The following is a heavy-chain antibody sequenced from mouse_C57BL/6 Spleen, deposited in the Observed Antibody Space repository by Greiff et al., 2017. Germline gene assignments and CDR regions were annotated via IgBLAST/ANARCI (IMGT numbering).Heavy chain of an antibody. V-gene: IGHV5-9*01. Sequence: DVQLVESGGGLVKPGGSLKLSCAASGFTFSSYTMSWVRQTPEKRLEWVATISGGGGNTYYPDSVKGRFTISRDNAKNTLYLQMSSLRSEDTALYYCARQRTGTSLFDYWGQGTTLTVSS. CDR2: ISGGGGNT. CDR1: GFTFSSYT. D-gene: IGHD4-1*01. CDR3: ARQRTGTSLFDY. J-gene: IGHJ2*01.